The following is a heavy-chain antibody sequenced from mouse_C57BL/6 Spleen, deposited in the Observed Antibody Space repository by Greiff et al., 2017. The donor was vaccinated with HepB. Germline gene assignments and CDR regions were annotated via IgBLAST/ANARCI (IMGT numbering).Heavy chain of an antibody. CDR3: AREVIYYGNYVGMDY. V-gene: IGHV1-64*01. Sequence: QVQLQQPGAELVKPGASVKLSCKASGYTFTSYWMHWVKQRPGQGLEWIGMIHPNSGSTNYNEKFKSKATLTVDKSSSTAYRQLSSLTSEDSAVYYCAREVIYYGNYVGMDYWGQGTSVTVSS. CDR1: GYTFTSYW. J-gene: IGHJ4*01. D-gene: IGHD2-1*01. CDR2: IHPNSGST.